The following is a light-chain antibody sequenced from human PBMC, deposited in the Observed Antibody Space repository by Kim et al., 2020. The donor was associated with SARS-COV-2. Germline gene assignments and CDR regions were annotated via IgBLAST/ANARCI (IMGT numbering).Light chain of an antibody. CDR2: SAS. CDR1: RCFDRW. J-gene: IGKJ2*01. Sequence: SASVGDTVTLPWRASRCFDRWLAWSQQTPAQAPKLLIRSASSLQRGVPSRFSGTGSGTDFSLTISSLQPEDFATYYCQHAKNFPYTFGQETKLEI. V-gene: IGKV1D-12*01. CDR3: QHAKNFPYT.